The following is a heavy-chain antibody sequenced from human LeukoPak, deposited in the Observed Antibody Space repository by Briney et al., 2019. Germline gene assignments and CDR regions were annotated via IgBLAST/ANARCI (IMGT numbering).Heavy chain of an antibody. D-gene: IGHD2-2*02. V-gene: IGHV1-8*03. CDR3: ATSRVDCSSTSCYTSFDY. CDR2: MNPNSGNT. J-gene: IGHJ4*02. CDR1: GYTFTSYD. Sequence: ASVKVSCKASGYTFTSYDINWVRQATGQGLEWMGWMNPNSGNTGYAQKFQGRVTITRNTSISTAYMELSSLRSEDTAVYYCATSRVDCSSTSCYTSFDYWGQGTLVTVSS.